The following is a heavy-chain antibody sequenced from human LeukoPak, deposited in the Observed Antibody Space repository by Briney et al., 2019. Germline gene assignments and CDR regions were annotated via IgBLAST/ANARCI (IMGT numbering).Heavy chain of an antibody. J-gene: IGHJ5*02. CDR1: GFTFNSYA. CDR3: ATRRGQGTQLNYNWFDP. Sequence: GGSLRLSCAASGFTFNSYAMYWVRQAPGKGLEWVSSISGGKDSTYYADSVKGRFTTSRDNSRSTLYLQMNNLRADDTALYYCATRRGQGTQLNYNWFDPWGQGTLVTVSS. V-gene: IGHV3-23*01. D-gene: IGHD1-1*01. CDR2: ISGGKDST.